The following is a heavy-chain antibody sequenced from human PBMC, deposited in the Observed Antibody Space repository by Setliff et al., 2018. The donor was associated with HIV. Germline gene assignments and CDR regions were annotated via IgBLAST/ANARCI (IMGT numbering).Heavy chain of an antibody. CDR2: VYYSGST. V-gene: IGHV4-39*01. CDR1: GVSLTSSIYF. CDR3: ARLYYLVGNWFDP. D-gene: IGHD2-2*01. J-gene: IGHJ5*02. Sequence: PSETLSLTCDVSGVSLTSSIYFWGWIRQPPGKGLEWIGSVYYSGSTYYNPSLKSRVTISVDTSKNQFSLKLSSVTAADTAVYYCARLYYLVGNWFDPWGQGTLVTVSS.